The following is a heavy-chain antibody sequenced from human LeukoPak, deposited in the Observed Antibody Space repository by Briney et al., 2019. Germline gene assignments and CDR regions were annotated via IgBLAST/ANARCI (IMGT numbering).Heavy chain of an antibody. CDR1: GFTFSNSA. J-gene: IGHJ5*02. V-gene: IGHV1-58*01. Sequence: ASVKVSCKASGFTFSNSAVQWVRQARGQRLEWIGWIVVGSGNTNYAQKFQERVTITRDMSTSTAYLELSSLRSEDTAVYYCAADLPYSNYGPLDLWGQGTLVTVSS. CDR3: AADLPYSNYGPLDL. CDR2: IVVGSGNT. D-gene: IGHD4-11*01.